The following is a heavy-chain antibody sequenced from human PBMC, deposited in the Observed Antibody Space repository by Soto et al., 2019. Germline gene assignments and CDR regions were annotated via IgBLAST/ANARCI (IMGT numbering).Heavy chain of an antibody. V-gene: IGHV3-7*05. Sequence: PGGSWRLSCAASGFTFGGFSMTWFRQAPGKVLEWVAKINQDGNKKDYVDSVKGRCSISRDNAENSLYLQINSLRAEDTAVYYCARQHSGSYYFDYWGQGAPVTVSS. CDR3: ARQHSGSYYFDY. D-gene: IGHD1-26*01. CDR1: GFTFGGFS. J-gene: IGHJ4*02. CDR2: INQDGNKK.